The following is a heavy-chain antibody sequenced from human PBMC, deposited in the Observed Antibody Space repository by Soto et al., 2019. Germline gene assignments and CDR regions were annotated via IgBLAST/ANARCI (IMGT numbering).Heavy chain of an antibody. J-gene: IGHJ6*02. V-gene: IGHV3-23*01. D-gene: IGHD1-26*01. CDR1: GFTFSSYA. CDR2: ISGSGGST. CDR3: ARFQWEPSAYYYYGMDV. Sequence: EVQLLESGGGLVQPGGSLRLSCAASGFTFSSYAMSWVRQAPGKGLEWVSAISGSGGSTYYADSVKGRFTISRDNSKNTLYLQMNSLRAEDTAVYYCARFQWEPSAYYYYGMDVWGQGTTVTVSS.